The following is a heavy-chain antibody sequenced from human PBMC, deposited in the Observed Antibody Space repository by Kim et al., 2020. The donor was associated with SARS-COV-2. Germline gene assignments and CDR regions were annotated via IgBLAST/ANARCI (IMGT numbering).Heavy chain of an antibody. CDR1: GGTFSSYA. D-gene: IGHD3-22*01. V-gene: IGHV1-69*13. CDR2: IIPIFGTA. CDR3: ARVTDSPMGYDSSGQAT. Sequence: SVKVSCKASGGTFSSYAISWVRQAPGQGLEWMGGIIPIFGTANYAQKFQGRVTITADESTSTAYMELSSLRSEDTAVYYCARVTDSPMGYDSSGQATWGQGTLVTVSS. J-gene: IGHJ5*02.